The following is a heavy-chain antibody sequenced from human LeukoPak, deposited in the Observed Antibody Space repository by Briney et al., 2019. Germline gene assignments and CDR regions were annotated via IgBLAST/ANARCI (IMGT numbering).Heavy chain of an antibody. J-gene: IGHJ4*02. V-gene: IGHV1-69*04. Sequence: SVKVSCKASGGTFSSYAISWVRQAPGQGLEWMGRIIPILGIANYAQKFQGRVTITADKSTSTAYMELSSLRSEDTAVYYCAREGGLAAAGIGLDYWGQGTLVTVSS. CDR2: IIPILGIA. D-gene: IGHD6-13*01. CDR3: AREGGLAAAGIGLDY. CDR1: GGTFSSYA.